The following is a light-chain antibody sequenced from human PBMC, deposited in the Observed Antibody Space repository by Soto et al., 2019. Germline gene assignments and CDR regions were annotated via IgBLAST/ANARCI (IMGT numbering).Light chain of an antibody. Sequence: DIVMTQYPLSLTVTLGQPASISCRSSQSLVHSDGNTYLNWCQQRPGQSPRRLIYRVSNRDSGVPDRFSGSGSGTDFTLKISRVEAEDVGVYYCMQDTHRRTFGQGTKVDIK. J-gene: IGKJ1*01. CDR3: MQDTHRRT. V-gene: IGKV2-30*02. CDR2: RVS. CDR1: QSLVHSDGNTY.